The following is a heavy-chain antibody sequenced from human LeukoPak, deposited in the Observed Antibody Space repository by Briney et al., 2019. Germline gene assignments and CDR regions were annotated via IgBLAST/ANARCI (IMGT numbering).Heavy chain of an antibody. CDR3: ARDLTEAKVVTGTGFDN. Sequence: ASVKVSCKASGYTFTSYYMHWVRQAPGQGLEWMGIINPSGGSTSYAQKFQGRVAMTRDTSTSTDYMELRSLRLEDTAVYFCARDLTEAKVVTGTGFDNWGQGTLVTVSS. D-gene: IGHD4-23*01. CDR1: GYTFTSYY. V-gene: IGHV1-46*01. CDR2: INPSGGST. J-gene: IGHJ4*02.